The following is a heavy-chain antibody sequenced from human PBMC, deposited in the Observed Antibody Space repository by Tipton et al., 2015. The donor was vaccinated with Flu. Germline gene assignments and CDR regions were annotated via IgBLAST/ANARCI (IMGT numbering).Heavy chain of an antibody. CDR3: ARGPEQWLVNPHYFDY. CDR1: GGSISSYY. J-gene: IGHJ4*02. CDR2: IYYSGST. V-gene: IGHV4-59*01. Sequence: TLSLTCTVSGGSISSYYWSWIRQPPGKGLEWIGYIYYSGSTNYNPSLKSRVTISVDTSKNQFSLKLSSVTAADTGVYYCARGPEQWLVNPHYFDYWGQGTLVTVSS. D-gene: IGHD6-19*01.